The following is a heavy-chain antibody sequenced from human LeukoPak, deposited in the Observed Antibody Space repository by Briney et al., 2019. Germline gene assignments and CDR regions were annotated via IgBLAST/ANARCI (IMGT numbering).Heavy chain of an antibody. CDR3: AKFPQSVVGTTQFDF. CDR2: ISSSSSYT. CDR1: GFTFSDYY. V-gene: IGHV3-11*03. Sequence: KPGGSLRLSCAASGFTFSDYYMSWIRQAPGKGLEWVSYISSSSSYTNYADSVKGRFTISRDNAKNSLYLQMNSLRAEDTAIYFCAKFPQSVVGTTQFDFWGQGALVTVSS. J-gene: IGHJ4*02. D-gene: IGHD2-15*01.